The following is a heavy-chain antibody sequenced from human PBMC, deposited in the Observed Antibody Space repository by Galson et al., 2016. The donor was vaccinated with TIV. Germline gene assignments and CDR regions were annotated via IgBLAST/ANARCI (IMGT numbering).Heavy chain of an antibody. J-gene: IGHJ3*02. V-gene: IGHV3-49*03. CDR1: GFTFGHYA. CDR2: ITSKTYGATT. CDR3: TRTAMGSTRNAFDI. Sequence: CAASGFTFGHYAVNWLRQAPGKGLEWVGFITSKTYGATTEYAASVKGRFTISRDDSRNIAYLQMNSLKTEDTAVYYCTRTAMGSTRNAFDIWGQGTVVTVSS. D-gene: IGHD1-1*01.